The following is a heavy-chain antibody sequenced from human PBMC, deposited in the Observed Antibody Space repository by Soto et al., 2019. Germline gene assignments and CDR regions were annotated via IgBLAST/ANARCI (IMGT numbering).Heavy chain of an antibody. CDR2: ISAYSGQT. CDR3: ARPLGYYHYAMDV. CDR1: GYIFSAFG. J-gene: IGHJ6*02. Sequence: GASVKVSCKASGYIFSAFGINWVRQAPGQGLEWMGWISAYSGQTNYAQRFQGRVTMTTDTSTTTAYMELTSLRSDDTAIYYCARPLGYYHYAMDVWGQGTTVTVSS. V-gene: IGHV1-18*01.